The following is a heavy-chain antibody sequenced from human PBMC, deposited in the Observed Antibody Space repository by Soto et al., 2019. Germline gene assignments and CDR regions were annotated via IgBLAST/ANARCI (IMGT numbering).Heavy chain of an antibody. CDR3: ARQRTSVVTQAYFDV. J-gene: IGHJ4*02. CDR1: GYSISSGYY. Sequence: PSETLSLTCAFSGYSISSGYYWVWIRQPPGKGLEWIGSIYYSGSTYNNPSLRSRVSMSIDTSKDQFSLKLKSVTAADTALYFCARQRTSVVTQAYFDVWGPGSLVTVSS. CDR2: IYYSGST. D-gene: IGHD2-21*02. V-gene: IGHV4-38-2*01.